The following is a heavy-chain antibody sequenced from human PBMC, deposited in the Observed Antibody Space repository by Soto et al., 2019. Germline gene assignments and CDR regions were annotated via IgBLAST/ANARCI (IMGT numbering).Heavy chain of an antibody. Sequence: SDTLSITCSVSGGSVSSDIYYWTWIRQHPGKGPEWIGHIYYSGSTYYNPSLKSRVTISLDMSKNQFSLKLTSVSAADTAVYYCARGYDYDSGGYLFDYWGQGTLVTVSS. CDR1: GGSVSSDIYY. J-gene: IGHJ4*02. CDR3: ARGYDYDSGGYLFDY. CDR2: IYYSGST. V-gene: IGHV4-31*03. D-gene: IGHD3-22*01.